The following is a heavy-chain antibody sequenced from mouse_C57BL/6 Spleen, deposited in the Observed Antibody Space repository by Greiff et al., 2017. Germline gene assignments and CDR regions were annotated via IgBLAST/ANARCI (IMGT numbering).Heavy chain of an antibody. J-gene: IGHJ1*03. Sequence: EVQGVESGGGLVQPKGSLKLSCAASGFTFNTYAMHWVRQAPGKGLEWVARIRSKSSNYATYYADSVKDRFTISRDDSQSMLYLQMNNLKTEDTAMYYCVRGRDGYYNWYFDVWGTGTTVTVSS. CDR1: GFTFNTYA. D-gene: IGHD2-3*01. CDR3: VRGRDGYYNWYFDV. V-gene: IGHV10-3*01. CDR2: IRSKSSNYAT.